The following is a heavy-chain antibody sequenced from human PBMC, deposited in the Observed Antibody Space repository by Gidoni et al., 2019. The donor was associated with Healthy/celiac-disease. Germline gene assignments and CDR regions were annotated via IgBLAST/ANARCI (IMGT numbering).Heavy chain of an antibody. D-gene: IGHD2-2*01. V-gene: IGHV4-31*03. CDR3: AREQKVPAAMLLGWFDP. Sequence: QVQLQESGPGLVKPSQTLSLPCPVSVGSIIRGVYYWSWIRQHPGKGLKWIGYIYYSGSTYYNPSLKSRVTISVDTSKNQFSLKLSSVTAADTAVYYCAREQKVPAAMLLGWFDPWGQGTLVTVSS. CDR1: VGSIIRGVYY. J-gene: IGHJ5*02. CDR2: IYYSGST.